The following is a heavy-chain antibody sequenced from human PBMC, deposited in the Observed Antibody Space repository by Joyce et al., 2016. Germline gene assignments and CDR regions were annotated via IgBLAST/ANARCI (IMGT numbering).Heavy chain of an antibody. D-gene: IGHD3-9*01. CDR3: AKAAGYTTGWPIDS. CDR2: VSGDGTIT. V-gene: IGHV3-23*01. CDR1: GFTFRVYG. Sequence: EVQLLDSGGGLIQPGGSLRLSCAASGFTFRVYGMSWGRQGPGKGLGWVSTVSGDGTITYYADSVKGRFTISRDNSKNTVYFQMNSLTAEDTAMYYCAKAAGYTTGWPIDSWGQGTLVTVSS. J-gene: IGHJ4*02.